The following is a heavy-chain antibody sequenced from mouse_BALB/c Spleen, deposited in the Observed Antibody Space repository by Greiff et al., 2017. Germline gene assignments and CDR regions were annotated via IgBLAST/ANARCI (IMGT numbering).Heavy chain of an antibody. CDR2: ISSGSSTI. Sequence: EVMLVESGGGLVQPGGSRKLSCAASGFTFSSFGMHWVRQAPEKGLEWVAYISSGSSTIYYADTVTGRFTISRDNPKNTLFLQMTSLRSEDTAMYYCASPLLLRGAMDYWGQGTSVTVSS. V-gene: IGHV5-17*02. CDR1: GFTFSSFG. J-gene: IGHJ4*01. CDR3: ASPLLLRGAMDY. D-gene: IGHD1-1*01.